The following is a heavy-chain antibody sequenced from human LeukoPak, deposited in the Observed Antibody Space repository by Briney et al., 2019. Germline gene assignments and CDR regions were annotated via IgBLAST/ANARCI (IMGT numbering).Heavy chain of an antibody. D-gene: IGHD3-9*01. Sequence: SSETLSLTCTVSGGSISSGGYYWSWIRQHPGKGLEWIGYIYYSGSTYYNPSLKSRVTISVDTSKNQFSLKLSSVTAADTAVYYCATEPILDKGTIASWGQGTLVTVSS. J-gene: IGHJ1*01. V-gene: IGHV4-31*03. CDR3: ATEPILDKGTIAS. CDR1: GGSISSGGYY. CDR2: IYYSGST.